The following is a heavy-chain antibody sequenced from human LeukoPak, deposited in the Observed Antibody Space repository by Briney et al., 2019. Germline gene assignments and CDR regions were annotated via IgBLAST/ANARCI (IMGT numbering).Heavy chain of an antibody. V-gene: IGHV4-38-2*02. Sequence: SETPSLTCSVSGYYSSSGYYWGWIRQPPGKGLEWIGSIYHSGSTYYNPSLKSRVTISVDTSKNQFSLKLSSVTAADTAVYYCARVRYDYVWGSRAFDYWGQGTLVTVSS. CDR3: ARVRYDYVWGSRAFDY. CDR1: GYYSSSGYY. D-gene: IGHD3-16*01. J-gene: IGHJ4*02. CDR2: IYHSGST.